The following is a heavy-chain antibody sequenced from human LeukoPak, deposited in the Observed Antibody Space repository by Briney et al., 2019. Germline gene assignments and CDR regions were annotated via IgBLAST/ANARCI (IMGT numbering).Heavy chain of an antibody. CDR3: ATSLGYCSGGSCPPSY. CDR1: GFTFSSHA. Sequence: PGGSLTLSCAASGFTFSSHAMSWVRQAPGKGLELVSAISGGGGSTYYADSVKGLFTISRDNSKNTLYLQMNSLRAEDTAVNYCATSLGYCSGGSCPPSYWGQGSLVTVSS. J-gene: IGHJ4*02. V-gene: IGHV3-23*01. D-gene: IGHD2-15*01. CDR2: ISGGGGST.